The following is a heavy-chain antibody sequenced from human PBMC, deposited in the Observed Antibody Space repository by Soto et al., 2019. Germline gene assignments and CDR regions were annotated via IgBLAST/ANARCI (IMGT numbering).Heavy chain of an antibody. CDR1: GFTLSRYW. D-gene: IGHD5-18*01. J-gene: IGHJ3*02. Sequence: GGSLRLSCAASGFTLSRYWMNWGRQAPGKGLEWVANIKQDGTEKNYVDSVKGRFTITRDNARNSLFLQMDSLRPEDTAVYFCARSDTPMITGMDSFDIWGQGTMVTVSS. CDR2: IKQDGTEK. CDR3: ARSDTPMITGMDSFDI. V-gene: IGHV3-7*01.